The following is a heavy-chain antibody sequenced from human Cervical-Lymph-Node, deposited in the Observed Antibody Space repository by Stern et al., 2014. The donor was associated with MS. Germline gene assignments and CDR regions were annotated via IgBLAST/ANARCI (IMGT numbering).Heavy chain of an antibody. CDR3: ARGPFGVLRYFDY. CDR1: GGSISSGGYY. V-gene: IGHV4-31*03. Sequence: QVQLQESGPGLVKPSQTLSLTCTVSGGSISSGGYYWAWIRQHPGKGLEWIGYLDDNGNTYYKPSLKSRLIRSEDMSHNQSSLKLSSVTAADTAVYYCARGPFGVLRYFDYWGQGTLLTVS. D-gene: IGHD3-16*01. J-gene: IGHJ4*02. CDR2: LDDNGNT.